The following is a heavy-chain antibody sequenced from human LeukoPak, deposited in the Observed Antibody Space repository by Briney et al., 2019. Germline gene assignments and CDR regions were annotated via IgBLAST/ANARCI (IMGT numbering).Heavy chain of an antibody. J-gene: IGHJ4*02. CDR1: GFTFSSYS. Sequence: GGSLRLSCAASGFTFSSYSMNWVRRAPGKGLEWVSSISSSSSYIYYADSVKGRFTISRDNAKNSLYLQMNSLRAEDTAVYYCARGPLRYYFDYWGQGTLVTVSS. V-gene: IGHV3-21*01. CDR2: ISSSSSYI. CDR3: ARGPLRYYFDY.